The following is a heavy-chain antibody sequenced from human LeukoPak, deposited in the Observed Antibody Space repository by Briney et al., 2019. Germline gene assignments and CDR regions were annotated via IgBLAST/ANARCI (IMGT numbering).Heavy chain of an antibody. Sequence: ASVKVSCKASGYTFTSYDINWVRQATGQGLEWMGWMNPNSGNTGYAQKFQGRVTMTRNTSISTAYMELSSLRSEDTAVYYCARAKSGYYPYYYYMDVWGKGTTVTVSS. V-gene: IGHV1-8*01. D-gene: IGHD3-3*01. J-gene: IGHJ6*03. CDR3: ARAKSGYYPYYYYMDV. CDR2: MNPNSGNT. CDR1: GYTFTSYD.